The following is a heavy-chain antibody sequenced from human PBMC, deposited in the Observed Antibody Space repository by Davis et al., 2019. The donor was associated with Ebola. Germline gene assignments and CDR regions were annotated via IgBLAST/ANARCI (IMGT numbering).Heavy chain of an antibody. J-gene: IGHJ4*02. D-gene: IGHD5-12*01. Sequence: MPSETLSLTCAVYGGSFSGYYWSWIRQPPGKGLEWIGEINHSGSTNYNPSLKSRVTISVDTSKNQFSLKLSPVTAADTAVYYCASSSGWLRLDYFDYWGQGTLVTVSS. CDR1: GGSFSGYY. CDR2: INHSGST. CDR3: ASSSGWLRLDYFDY. V-gene: IGHV4-34*01.